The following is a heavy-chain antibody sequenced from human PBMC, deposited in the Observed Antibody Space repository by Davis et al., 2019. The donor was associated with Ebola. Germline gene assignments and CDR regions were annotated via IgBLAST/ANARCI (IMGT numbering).Heavy chain of an antibody. D-gene: IGHD3-10*01. Sequence: PSETLSLTCTVSGGSISSYYWSWIRQPPGKGLEWIGKINHSGSTNYNPSLKSRVTISVDTSKNQFSLKLSSVTAADTAVYYCARAGRNYYGSADDAFDIWGQGTMVTVSS. V-gene: IGHV4-34*01. CDR3: ARAGRNYYGSADDAFDI. CDR2: INHSGST. J-gene: IGHJ3*02. CDR1: GGSISSYY.